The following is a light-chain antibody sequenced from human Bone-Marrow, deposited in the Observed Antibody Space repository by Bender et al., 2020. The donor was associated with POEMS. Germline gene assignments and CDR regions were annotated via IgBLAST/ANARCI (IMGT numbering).Light chain of an antibody. CDR1: SSNIGGHA. V-gene: IGLV1-44*01. Sequence: QSVLTQPPSASGTPGQRVTISCSGGSSNIGGHAVNWYQQLPGTAPKLLIYSSHRRPSEVPDRFSGSRSGTSASLAISGLQSEDEADYYCAVWDDSLNGWVFGGGTKLTVL. J-gene: IGLJ3*02. CDR2: SSH. CDR3: AVWDDSLNGWV.